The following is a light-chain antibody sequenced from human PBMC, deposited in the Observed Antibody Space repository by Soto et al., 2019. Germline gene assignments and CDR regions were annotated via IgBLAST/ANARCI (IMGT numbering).Light chain of an antibody. Sequence: QSALTQPASVSGSPGQSITISCTGTSSDVGGYKYVSWYQLRPGKAPQLMVYEVTNRPSGVSNRFSGSKSGNTASLTISGLQAEDEADYFCSSFTTTSTYVFGSGTKLTVL. CDR1: SSDVGGYKY. J-gene: IGLJ1*01. CDR2: EVT. V-gene: IGLV2-14*01. CDR3: SSFTTTSTYV.